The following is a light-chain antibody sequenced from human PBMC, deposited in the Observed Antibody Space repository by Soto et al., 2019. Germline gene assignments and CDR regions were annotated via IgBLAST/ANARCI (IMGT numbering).Light chain of an antibody. CDR1: SSVVGAYNY. CDR2: DVS. J-gene: IGLJ2*01. V-gene: IGLV2-14*03. Sequence: QSALTQPASVSGSPGQSITISCTGTSSVVGAYNYVSWYQQHPGIAPKLIIFDVSDRPSGVSFRFSGSKSGSTASLAISGLQAADETDYYCSSFTTSNTLVFGGGTKLTVL. CDR3: SSFTTSNTLV.